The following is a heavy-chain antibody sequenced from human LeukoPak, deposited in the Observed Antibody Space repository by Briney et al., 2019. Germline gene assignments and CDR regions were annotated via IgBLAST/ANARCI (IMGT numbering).Heavy chain of an antibody. D-gene: IGHD6-19*01. CDR2: IYYSEST. CDR3: CGWGTGEADDNWFDP. V-gene: IGHV4-59*04. Sequence: GSLRLSCAASGFTVSSNYMSWVRLPPGKGLEWIGSIYYSESTYYNPSLKSRVTISVDTSKNQFSLKLSSVTAADTAVYYCCGWGTGEADDNWFDPWGQGTLVTVSS. J-gene: IGHJ5*02. CDR1: GFTVSSNY.